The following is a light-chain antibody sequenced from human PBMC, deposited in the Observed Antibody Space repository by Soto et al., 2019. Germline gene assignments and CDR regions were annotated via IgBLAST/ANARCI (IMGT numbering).Light chain of an antibody. J-gene: IGKJ3*01. CDR3: QPLNTFPMS. CDR2: GAS. Sequence: IQLTQSPSSLSASVGDRVTITCRASQGISSFLAWYQQKPGKAPNLLIYGASTLQNGGPSRFSGSGSGTDFTLTIGSRQPEDFATYYCQPLNTFPMSFGPGTKVDIK. V-gene: IGKV1-9*01. CDR1: QGISSF.